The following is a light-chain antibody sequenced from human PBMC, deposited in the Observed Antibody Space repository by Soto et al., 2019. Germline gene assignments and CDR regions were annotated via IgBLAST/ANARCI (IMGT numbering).Light chain of an antibody. CDR2: EVS. J-gene: IGLJ1*01. Sequence: ALTQPASVSGAPGQSITISCTGTSSNVGSYNLVSWYQQHPGKAPKLMIYEVSKRPSGVSNRFSGSKSGNTASLTISGLQAEDEAHYNCCSYAGSYPHVFGSGTEVIVL. CDR3: CSYAGSYPHV. V-gene: IGLV2-23*02. CDR1: SSNVGSYNL.